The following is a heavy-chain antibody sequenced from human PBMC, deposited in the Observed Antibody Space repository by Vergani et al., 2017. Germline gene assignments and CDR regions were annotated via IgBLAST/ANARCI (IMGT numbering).Heavy chain of an antibody. V-gene: IGHV5-51*03. CDR3: ARSYSSSWYNWYFDL. Sequence: EVQLVQSGAEVKKPGESLKISCKGSGYSFTSYWIGWVRQMPGKGLEWMGIIYPGDSDTRYSPSFQGQVTISADKSISTAYLQWSSLKASEPAMYYCARSYSSSWYNWYFDLWGRGTLVTVSS. J-gene: IGHJ2*01. CDR2: IYPGDSDT. D-gene: IGHD6-13*01. CDR1: GYSFTSYW.